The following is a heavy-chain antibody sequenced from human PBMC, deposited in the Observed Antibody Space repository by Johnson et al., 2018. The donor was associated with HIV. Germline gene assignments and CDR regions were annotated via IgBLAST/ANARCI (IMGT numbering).Heavy chain of an antibody. J-gene: IGHJ3*02. V-gene: IGHV3-7*05. Sequence: VQLVESGGGLVQPGGSLSLSCAASGSTFSNFWMSWVRQAPGKGLEWVANINQDGSEKYYVDSVKGRFTVSRDNAKNSMYLQMSSLRAVDTAIYYCARKGDAFDIWGQGTIVTVSS. CDR1: GSTFSNFW. CDR3: ARKGDAFDI. CDR2: INQDGSEK.